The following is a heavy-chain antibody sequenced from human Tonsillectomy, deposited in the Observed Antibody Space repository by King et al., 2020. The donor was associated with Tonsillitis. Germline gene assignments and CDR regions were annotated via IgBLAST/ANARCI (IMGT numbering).Heavy chain of an antibody. J-gene: IGHJ4*02. V-gene: IGHV3-7*03. CDR1: GFTFSSYW. CDR2: IKQDGSEK. Sequence: QLVQSGGGLVQPGGALRLSCAASGFTFSSYWMSWVRQAPGKGLEWVANIKQDGSEKYYVDSVKGRFTISRDNAKNSLYLQMNSLRAEDTAVYYCARDALLKSVPAALDYWGQGTLVTVSS. D-gene: IGHD2-2*01. CDR3: ARDALLKSVPAALDY.